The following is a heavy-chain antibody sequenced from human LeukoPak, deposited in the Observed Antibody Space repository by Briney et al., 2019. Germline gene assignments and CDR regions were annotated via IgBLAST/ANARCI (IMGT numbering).Heavy chain of an antibody. Sequence: GGSLRLSCAASGFTFSSYGMHWVRQAPGKGLEWVAVISYDGSNKYYADSAKGRFTISRDNSKNTLYLQMNSLRAEDTAVYYCAKVSGYCSGGSCPDYWGQGTLVTVSS. D-gene: IGHD2-15*01. CDR3: AKVSGYCSGGSCPDY. V-gene: IGHV3-30*18. CDR1: GFTFSSYG. J-gene: IGHJ4*02. CDR2: ISYDGSNK.